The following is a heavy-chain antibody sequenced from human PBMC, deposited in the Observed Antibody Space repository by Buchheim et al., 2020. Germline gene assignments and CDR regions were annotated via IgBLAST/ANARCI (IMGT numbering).Heavy chain of an antibody. D-gene: IGHD6-13*01. CDR2: INHSGST. Sequence: QVQLQQWGAGLLKPSETLSHTCAVYGGSFSGYYWSWIRQPPGKGLEWIGEINHSGSTNYNPSLRSRVTISVDTSKNQFSLKLSSVTAADTAVYYCARPKYSSSWYAYWGQGTL. J-gene: IGHJ4*02. CDR3: ARPKYSSSWYAY. V-gene: IGHV4-34*01. CDR1: GGSFSGYY.